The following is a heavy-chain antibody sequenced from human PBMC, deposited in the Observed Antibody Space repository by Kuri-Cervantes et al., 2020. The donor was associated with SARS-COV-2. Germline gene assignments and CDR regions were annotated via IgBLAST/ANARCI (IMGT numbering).Heavy chain of an antibody. CDR2: IYYSGST. Sequence: GSLRLSCTVSGGSISIITYYWGWIRQPPGKGLEWIGSIYYSGSTYYNPSLKSRVTISVDTSKNQFSLKLISVTAADTAVYYCAPIPRGTYCGGDCYSWGQGTLVTVSS. J-gene: IGHJ4*02. V-gene: IGHV4-39*07. CDR1: GGSISIITYY. D-gene: IGHD2-21*02. CDR3: APIPRGTYCGGDCYS.